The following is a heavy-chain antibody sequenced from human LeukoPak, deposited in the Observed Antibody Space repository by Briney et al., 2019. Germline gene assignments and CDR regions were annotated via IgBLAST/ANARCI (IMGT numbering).Heavy chain of an antibody. CDR1: GGSFSGYY. J-gene: IGHJ4*02. D-gene: IGHD6-13*01. CDR2: INYSGST. V-gene: IGHV4-34*01. Sequence: SETLSLTCAVYGGSFSGYYWSWIRQPPGKGLEWIGEINYSGSTNYNPSLKSRVTILVDTPKNQFSLKLSSVTAADTAVYYCARGVYIAAAQYGYWGQGTLVTVSS. CDR3: ARGVYIAAAQYGY.